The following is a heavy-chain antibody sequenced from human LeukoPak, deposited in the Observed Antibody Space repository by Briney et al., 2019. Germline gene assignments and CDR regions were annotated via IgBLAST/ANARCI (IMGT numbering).Heavy chain of an antibody. V-gene: IGHV3-9*01. CDR1: GFTFDDYA. J-gene: IGHJ4*02. D-gene: IGHD3-16*02. CDR2: ISWNSGSI. Sequence: GGSLRLSCAASGFTFDDYAMHWVRQAPGKGLEWVSGISWNSGSIGYADSVKGRFTISRDNAKNSLYLQMNSLRAEDTAVYYCARRPFMITFGGVIVPYFDYWGQGTLVTVSS. CDR3: ARRPFMITFGGVIVPYFDY.